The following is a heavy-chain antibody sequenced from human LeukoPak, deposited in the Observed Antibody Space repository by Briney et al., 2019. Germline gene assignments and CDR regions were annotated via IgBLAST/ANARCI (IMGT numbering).Heavy chain of an antibody. CDR1: EGTFSSYA. Sequence: SVKVSCKASEGTFSSYAISWVRQAPGQGLEWMGRIIPILGIANYAQKFQGRVTITADKSTSTAYMELSSLRSEDTAVYYCELRWLQSDYWGQGTLVTVSS. D-gene: IGHD5-24*01. V-gene: IGHV1-69*04. CDR3: ELRWLQSDY. CDR2: IIPILGIA. J-gene: IGHJ4*02.